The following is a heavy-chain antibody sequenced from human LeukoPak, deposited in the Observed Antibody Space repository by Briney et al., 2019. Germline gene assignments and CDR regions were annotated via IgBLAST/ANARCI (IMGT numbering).Heavy chain of an antibody. D-gene: IGHD6-25*01. CDR2: IYTSGST. V-gene: IGHV4-61*02. CDR3: VGDSSGTLAFDI. Sequence: SETLSLTCTVSGGSISSGSYYWSWIRQPAGKGLEWIRRIYTSGSTNYNPSLKSRVTISADTSKNQFSLRLSSVTAADTAIYYCVGDSSGTLAFDIWGQGTMVTVSS. J-gene: IGHJ3*02. CDR1: GGSISSGSYY.